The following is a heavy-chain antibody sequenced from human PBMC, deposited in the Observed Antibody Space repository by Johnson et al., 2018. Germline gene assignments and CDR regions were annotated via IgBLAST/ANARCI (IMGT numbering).Heavy chain of an antibody. V-gene: IGHV3-30*18. CDR3: AKEGVMVWEYYGPFQY. D-gene: IGHD2-8*01. CDR2: IWYVGNNT. Sequence: QVGLVESGEGEVEPGRSLKLSCASSGFTFSHYGMHWVRQAPGKGLEWVAGIWYVGNNTYYTVAVQGRFSITRDNAKKTLYLQMNSLRAEETAVYYCAKEGVMVWEYYGPFQYWGPGTLVTVFS. CDR1: GFTFSHYG. J-gene: IGHJ1*01.